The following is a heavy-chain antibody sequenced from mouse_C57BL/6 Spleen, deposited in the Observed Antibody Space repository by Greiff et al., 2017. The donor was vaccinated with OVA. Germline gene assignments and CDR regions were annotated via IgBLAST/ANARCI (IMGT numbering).Heavy chain of an antibody. CDR1: GYAFSSSW. CDR3: ARTHITAVVATDAMDY. Sequence: QVPVKQSGPELVKPGASVKISCKASGYAFSSSWMNWVKQRPGKGLEWIGRIYPGDGDTTSNGTFKGQVTLTADKSSSTPYMQLSILTSVDSAVYFCARTHITAVVATDAMDYWGQGTSVTVSS. J-gene: IGHJ4*01. V-gene: IGHV1-82*01. CDR2: IYPGDGDT. D-gene: IGHD1-1*01.